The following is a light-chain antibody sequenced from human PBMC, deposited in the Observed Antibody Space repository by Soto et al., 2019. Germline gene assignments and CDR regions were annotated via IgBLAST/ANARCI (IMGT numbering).Light chain of an antibody. Sequence: DIQMTQSPSTLSASVGDGVTITCRASQRISTWLAWYQQKPGKAPKLLIYKASTLKSGVPSRFSGSGSGTEFTLTISSLQSEDFEIYYCQQYNNWPITFGQGTRLEIK. CDR2: KAS. V-gene: IGKV1-5*03. CDR1: QRISTW. CDR3: QQYNNWPIT. J-gene: IGKJ5*01.